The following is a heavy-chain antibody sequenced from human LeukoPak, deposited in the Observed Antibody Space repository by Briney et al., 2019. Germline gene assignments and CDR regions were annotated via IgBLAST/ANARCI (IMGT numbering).Heavy chain of an antibody. V-gene: IGHV4-59*12. D-gene: IGHD3-22*01. CDR3: ARALGVVPVGIDY. CDR1: GGSISSYY. J-gene: IGHJ4*02. Sequence: SETLSLTCTVSGGSISSYYWSWIRQPPGKGLEWIGYIYYSGGTNYNPSLKSRVTISVDTSKNQFSLKLSSVTAADTAVYYCARALGVVPVGIDYWGQGTLVTVSS. CDR2: IYYSGGT.